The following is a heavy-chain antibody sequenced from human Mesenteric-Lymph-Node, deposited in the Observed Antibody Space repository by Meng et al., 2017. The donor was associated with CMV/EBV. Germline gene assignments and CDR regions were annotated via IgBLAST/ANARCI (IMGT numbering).Heavy chain of an antibody. D-gene: IGHD6-13*01. CDR1: FTFSSYS. Sequence: FTFSSYSMSWVRQAPGKGLEWVSSISSSSSYIYYAASVKGRFTISRDNAKNSLYLQMNSLRAEDTAVYYCARIGMVYSSSWYYFDYWGQGTLVTVSS. J-gene: IGHJ4*02. CDR3: ARIGMVYSSSWYYFDY. V-gene: IGHV3-21*01. CDR2: ISSSSSYI.